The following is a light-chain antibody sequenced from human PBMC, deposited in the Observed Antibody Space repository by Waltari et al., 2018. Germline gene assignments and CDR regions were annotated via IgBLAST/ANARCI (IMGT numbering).Light chain of an antibody. J-gene: IGKJ1*01. CDR1: QSISSY. CDR3: QQYYSSPAT. V-gene: IGKV1-8*01. CDR2: AAS. Sequence: AIRITQSPSSLSASTGDRSTITGRASQSISSYLAWYQQKPGKAPKVPIYAASTLQSGVPSRFSGSGSGTDFTLTISCLQSEDFAIYYCQQYYSSPATFGQGTKVEIK.